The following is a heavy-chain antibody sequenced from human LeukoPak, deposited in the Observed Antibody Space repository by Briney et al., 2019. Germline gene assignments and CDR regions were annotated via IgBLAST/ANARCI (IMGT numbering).Heavy chain of an antibody. J-gene: IGHJ4*02. CDR3: ARVRGGNFDY. CDR1: GYSISSGNY. CDR2: IYYSGST. D-gene: IGHD2-15*01. Sequence: ASETLSLTCTVSGYSISSGNYWDWIRQPPGKGLEWIGYIYYSGSTNYNPSLKSRVTISVDTSKNQFSLKLSSVTAADTAVYYCARVRGGNFDYWGQGTLVTVSS. V-gene: IGHV4-61*01.